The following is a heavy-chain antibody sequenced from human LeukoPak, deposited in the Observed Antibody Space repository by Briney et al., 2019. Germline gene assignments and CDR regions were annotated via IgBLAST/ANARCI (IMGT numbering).Heavy chain of an antibody. CDR3: ARDRDGPLGHYYYYGMDV. D-gene: IGHD5-24*01. CDR1: GFTFSSYE. CDR2: ISSSGSTI. V-gene: IGHV3-48*03. Sequence: GGSLRLSCAASGFTFSSYEMNWVRQAPGKGLEWVSYISSSGSTIYYADSVKGRFTISRDNAKNSLYLQMNSLRAEDTAVYYCARDRDGPLGHYYYYGMDVWGQGTTVTVSS. J-gene: IGHJ6*02.